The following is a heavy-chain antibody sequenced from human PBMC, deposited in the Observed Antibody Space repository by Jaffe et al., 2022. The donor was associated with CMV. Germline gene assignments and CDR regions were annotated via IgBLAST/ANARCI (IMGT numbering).Heavy chain of an antibody. V-gene: IGHV4-59*01. CDR1: GGSISSYY. CDR2: IYYSGST. CDR3: ARQGEFANPFWFDP. J-gene: IGHJ5*02. D-gene: IGHD2-21*01. Sequence: QVQLQESGPGLVKPSETLSLTCTVSGGSISSYYWSWIRQPPGKGLEWIGYIYYSGSTNYNPSLKSRVTISVDTSKNQFSLKLSSVTAADTAVYYCARQGEFANPFWFDPWGQGTLVTVSS.